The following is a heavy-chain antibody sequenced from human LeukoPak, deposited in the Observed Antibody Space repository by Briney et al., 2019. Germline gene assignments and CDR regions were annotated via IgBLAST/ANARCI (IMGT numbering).Heavy chain of an antibody. J-gene: IGHJ3*02. CDR3: ARDRPIAAAGTGYDAFDI. V-gene: IGHV1-69*06. Sequence: SVKVSCKASGYTFTSYAISWVRQAPGQGLEWMGGIIPIFGTANNAQKFQGRVTITADKSTSTAYMELSSLRSEDTAVYYCARDRPIAAAGTGYDAFDIWGQGTMVTVSS. D-gene: IGHD6-13*01. CDR2: IIPIFGTA. CDR1: GYTFTSYA.